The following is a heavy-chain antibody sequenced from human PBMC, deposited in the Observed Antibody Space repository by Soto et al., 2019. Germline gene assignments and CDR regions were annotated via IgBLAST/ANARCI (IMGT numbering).Heavy chain of an antibody. Sequence: QVQLVQSGAEVKKPGASVKVSCKASGYTFTSYDINWVRQATGQGLEWMGWMNPNSGNTGYAQKFQGRVTMTRNTSIRTTDMQLNSLRSEDTAVYYCAITHMRFGEHHYWGQGTLVTVSS. D-gene: IGHD3-10*01. CDR2: MNPNSGNT. CDR3: AITHMRFGEHHY. J-gene: IGHJ4*02. CDR1: GYTFTSYD. V-gene: IGHV1-8*01.